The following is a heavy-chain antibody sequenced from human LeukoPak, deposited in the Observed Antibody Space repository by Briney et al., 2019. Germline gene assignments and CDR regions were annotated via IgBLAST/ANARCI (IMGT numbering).Heavy chain of an antibody. CDR2: IWYDGSNE. Sequence: GGSLRLSCAASGFTFSGYGMHWVRQAPGKGLEWVAVIWYDGSNEYYADSVKGRFTISRDNSKNTLYLQMNSLRAEDTAVYYCAREPPGFLESNFDYWGQGTLVTVSS. CDR3: AREPPGFLESNFDY. V-gene: IGHV3-33*01. J-gene: IGHJ4*02. D-gene: IGHD3-3*01. CDR1: GFTFSGYG.